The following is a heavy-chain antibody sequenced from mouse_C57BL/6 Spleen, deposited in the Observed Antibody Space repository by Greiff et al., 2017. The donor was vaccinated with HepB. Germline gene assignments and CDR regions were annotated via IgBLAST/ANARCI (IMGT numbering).Heavy chain of an antibody. J-gene: IGHJ2*01. V-gene: IGHV5-12*01. CDR3: ARLGSSYAFDY. D-gene: IGHD1-1*01. CDR1: GFTFSDYY. Sequence: EVKLQESGGGLVQPGGSLKLSCAASGFTFSDYYMYWVRQTPEKRLEWVAYISNGGGSTYYPDTVKGRFTISRDNAKNTLYLQMSRLKSEDTAMYYCARLGSSYAFDYWGQGTTLTVSS. CDR2: ISNGGGST.